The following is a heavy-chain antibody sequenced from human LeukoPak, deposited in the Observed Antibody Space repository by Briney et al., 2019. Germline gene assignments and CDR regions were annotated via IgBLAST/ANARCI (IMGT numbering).Heavy chain of an antibody. V-gene: IGHV3-23*01. Sequence: GGSLRLSCAASGFTFSSYAMNWVRQAPGKGLEWVSAISGSGSGDSTYYADSVKGRFTISRDNSKNTLYLQMISLRAEDTAVYYCARDLRHEKWELRDCWGQGTLVTVSS. J-gene: IGHJ4*02. CDR2: ISGSGSGDST. D-gene: IGHD1-26*01. CDR3: ARDLRHEKWELRDC. CDR1: GFTFSSYA.